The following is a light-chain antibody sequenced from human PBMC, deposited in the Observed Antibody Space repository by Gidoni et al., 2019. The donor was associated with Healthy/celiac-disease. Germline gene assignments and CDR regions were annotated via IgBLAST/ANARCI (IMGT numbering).Light chain of an antibody. CDR3: SSYTSSSTQV. CDR1: SSDVGGYHY. Sequence: QSALTQPASVSGHPGQPTTLPCTGTSSDVGGYHYASWYQQHPGKAPKLMIYDVSNRPSGVSNRFSGSKSVNTTSLTISGLHAEYEADYYCSSYTSSSTQVFGGGTKLTVL. V-gene: IGLV2-14*03. CDR2: DVS. J-gene: IGLJ2*01.